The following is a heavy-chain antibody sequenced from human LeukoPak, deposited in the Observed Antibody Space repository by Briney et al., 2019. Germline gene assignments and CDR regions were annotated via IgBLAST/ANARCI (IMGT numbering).Heavy chain of an antibody. Sequence: ATVKISCKVSGYTFTDYYMHWVQQAPGKGLEWMGLVDPEDGETIYAEKFQGRVTITADTSTDTACMELSSLRSEDTAVYYCATSPQYSSSWYRAFDIWGQGTMVTVSS. CDR3: ATSPQYSSSWYRAFDI. CDR2: VDPEDGET. D-gene: IGHD6-13*01. CDR1: GYTFTDYY. V-gene: IGHV1-69-2*01. J-gene: IGHJ3*02.